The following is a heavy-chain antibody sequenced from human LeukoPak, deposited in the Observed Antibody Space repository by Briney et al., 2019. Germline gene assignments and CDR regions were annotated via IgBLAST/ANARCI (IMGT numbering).Heavy chain of an antibody. CDR2: IIPIFGTA. Sequence: ASVKGSCKASGGTFSSYAISWVRQAPGQGLEWMGGIIPIFGTANYAQKFQGRVTITADESTSTAYMELSSLRSEDTAVYYCARASPGYDFWSGLYYYYYYGMDVWGQGTTVTVSS. CDR1: GGTFSSYA. V-gene: IGHV1-69*13. D-gene: IGHD3-3*01. CDR3: ARASPGYDFWSGLYYYYYYGMDV. J-gene: IGHJ6*02.